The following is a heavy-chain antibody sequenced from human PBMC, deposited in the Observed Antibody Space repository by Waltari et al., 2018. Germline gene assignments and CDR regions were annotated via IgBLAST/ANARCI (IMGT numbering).Heavy chain of an antibody. Sequence: EVQLVESGGGLVKPGGSLRLSCAVSGFTFSRISMNWVRQAPGKGLELVSSINACSDYRSYADSVKGRFAISRDNAKNSLYLQMNSLRVEDTAVYYCASENVIPTALFDVWGQGTMVTVSS. J-gene: IGHJ3*01. CDR3: ASENVIPTALFDV. CDR1: GFTFSRIS. CDR2: INACSDYR. D-gene: IGHD2-2*01. V-gene: IGHV3-21*01.